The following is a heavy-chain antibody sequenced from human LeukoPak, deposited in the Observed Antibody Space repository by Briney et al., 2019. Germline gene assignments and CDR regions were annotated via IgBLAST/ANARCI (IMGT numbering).Heavy chain of an antibody. CDR1: GDSVSSNSAA. CDR3: ARGPSGYDILTGYSDWYFDL. V-gene: IGHV6-1*01. D-gene: IGHD3-9*01. CDR2: TYDRSKWYN. Sequence: SQTLSLTCAISGDSVSSNSAAWNWIRQSPSRGLEWLGRTYDRSKWYNDYAVSVKSRITINPDTSKNQFSLQLNSVTPEDTAVYYCARGPSGYDILTGYSDWYFDLWGRGTLVTVSS. J-gene: IGHJ2*01.